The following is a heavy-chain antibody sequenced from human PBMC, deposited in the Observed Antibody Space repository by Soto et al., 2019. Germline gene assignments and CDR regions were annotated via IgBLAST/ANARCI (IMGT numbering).Heavy chain of an antibody. CDR2: IYPGDSDT. Sequence: SVKRSCEGCVCTFSKYWCGWVRQMPGKGPEWMGIIYPGDSDTKYNPSFQGQVTISAGKSITTTYLQWSSLKASDTAIYYCAASIFYYGMGVWGQRPTVTVSS. CDR1: VCTFSKYW. CDR3: AASIFYYGMGV. V-gene: IGHV5-51*01. J-gene: IGHJ6*02.